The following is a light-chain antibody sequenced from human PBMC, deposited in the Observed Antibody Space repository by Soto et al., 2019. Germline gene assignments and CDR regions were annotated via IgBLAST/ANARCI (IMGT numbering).Light chain of an antibody. CDR3: QQYYRYPRT. CDR1: QGISDF. Sequence: AILMTQSPSSFSASTGDRVTITWRASQGISDFLAWYQQKPGKAPKLLIYAASTLQSGVPSRFSGSGSGTDFSLTITYLQSEDFATYYCQQYYRYPRTFGQGTKVEIK. V-gene: IGKV1-8*01. J-gene: IGKJ1*01. CDR2: AAS.